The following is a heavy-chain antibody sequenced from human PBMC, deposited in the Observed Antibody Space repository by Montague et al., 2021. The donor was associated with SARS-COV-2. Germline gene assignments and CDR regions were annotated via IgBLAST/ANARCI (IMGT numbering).Heavy chain of an antibody. Sequence: SETLSLTCAVYGGSFSGYYWTWIRQAPGKELEWIGEITHRGSTTYNPSLESRVTISVDTSKKQFSLKLRSVTAADTAVYYCARWISRVRGVDEWGQGTLVTVSS. CDR2: ITHRGST. D-gene: IGHD3-10*01. CDR1: GGSFSGYY. CDR3: ARWISRVRGVDE. J-gene: IGHJ4*02. V-gene: IGHV4-34*01.